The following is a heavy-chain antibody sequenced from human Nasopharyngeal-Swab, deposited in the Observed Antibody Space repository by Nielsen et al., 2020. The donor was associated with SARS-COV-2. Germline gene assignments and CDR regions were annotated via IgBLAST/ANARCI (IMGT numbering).Heavy chain of an antibody. CDR3: ARDDFPDAFDI. CDR1: GFTFRSHG. J-gene: IGHJ3*02. Sequence: GESLKISCAASGFTFRSHGMHWVRQAPGKGLEWVAVIWYDGSNKYYADSVKGRFTISRDNSKNTLYLQMNSLRAEDTAVYYCARDDFPDAFDIWGQGTMVTVSS. D-gene: IGHD2/OR15-2a*01. CDR2: IWYDGSNK. V-gene: IGHV3-33*08.